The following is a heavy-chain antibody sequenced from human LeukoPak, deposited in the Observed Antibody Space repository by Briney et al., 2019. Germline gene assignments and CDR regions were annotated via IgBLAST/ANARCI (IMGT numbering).Heavy chain of an antibody. Sequence: GGSLRLSCAASGFTFSSYAMHWVRQAPGKGLEYVSAISSNGGSTYYANSAKGRFTISRDNSKNTLYLQMGSLRAEDMAVYYCVRVPTQWDRLPFWGQGTLVTVSS. CDR2: ISSNGGST. D-gene: IGHD1-26*01. CDR1: GFTFSSYA. V-gene: IGHV3-64*01. J-gene: IGHJ4*02. CDR3: VRVPTQWDRLPF.